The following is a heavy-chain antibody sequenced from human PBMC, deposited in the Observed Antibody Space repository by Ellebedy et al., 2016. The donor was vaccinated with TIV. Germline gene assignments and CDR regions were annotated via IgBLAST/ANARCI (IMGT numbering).Heavy chain of an antibody. V-gene: IGHV3-33*08. CDR3: ARDQLRCGGDCYSLPRYYFDY. CDR1: GFTFRTYG. Sequence: PGGSLRLSCAASGFTFRTYGMHWVRQAPGKGLEWVAVIYYDGSNKFYADSVKGRFTISRDNSNTTLYLQMNSLRAEDTAVYYCARDQLRCGGDCYSLPRYYFDYWGQGTPVTVSS. J-gene: IGHJ4*02. CDR2: IYYDGSNK. D-gene: IGHD2-21*02.